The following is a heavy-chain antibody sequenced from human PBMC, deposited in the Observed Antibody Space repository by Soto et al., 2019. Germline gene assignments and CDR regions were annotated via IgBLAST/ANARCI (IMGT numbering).Heavy chain of an antibody. CDR1: DGSISKSGDC. D-gene: IGHD4-4*01. CDR3: ANSPRDDHPSNDY. Sequence: SETLSLTCSVSDGSISKSGDCWGWIRQPPGKGLEWIGSICHSGSTNYNPSLKSRVTISVDTSKNQFSLKLTSVTAADTAVYYCANSPRDDHPSNDYWGQGTLVTVSS. V-gene: IGHV4-39*07. J-gene: IGHJ4*02. CDR2: ICHSGST.